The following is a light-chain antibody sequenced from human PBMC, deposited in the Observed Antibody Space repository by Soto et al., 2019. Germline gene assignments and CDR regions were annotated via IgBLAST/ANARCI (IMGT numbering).Light chain of an antibody. CDR3: QQANSFPLT. Sequence: DIQMTQSPPSVSASVGDRVTITCLASQAINNWLAWDQQKPGHAPKLLIYATSTLQTGVPSRFSGSGSGTEFPLTVSSLQPEDFATYYCQQANSFPLTFGGGTKVEFK. V-gene: IGKV1-12*01. CDR2: ATS. CDR1: QAINNW. J-gene: IGKJ4*01.